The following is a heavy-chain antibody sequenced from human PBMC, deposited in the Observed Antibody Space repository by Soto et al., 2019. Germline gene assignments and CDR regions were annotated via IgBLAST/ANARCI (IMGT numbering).Heavy chain of an antibody. CDR2: IKHDGSEK. Sequence: EVQLVESGVGLVQPGGSLRLSCAASRFTFSNYWMSWVRQAPGKGLEWVADIKHDGSEKHYIDSVKGRFTISRDNVKKSLYLQMNSLRAEDTDVYYCARGDYMDVWGKGTTVTVSS. CDR1: RFTFSNYW. J-gene: IGHJ6*03. V-gene: IGHV3-7*01. CDR3: ARGDYMDV.